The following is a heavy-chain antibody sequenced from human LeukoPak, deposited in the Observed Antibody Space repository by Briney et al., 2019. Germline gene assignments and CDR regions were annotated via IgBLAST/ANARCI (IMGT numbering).Heavy chain of an antibody. V-gene: IGHV5-51*01. J-gene: IGHJ4*02. Sequence: GESLKISCRGSGYNFANYWIAWVRQMPGKGLEWMGIIYPLNSDTKYSPSFQGQVTISADKSINTAYLQWSSLKASDTAIYYCARQDGSAYYYFDYWGQGTLVTVSS. CDR3: ARQDGSAYYYFDY. D-gene: IGHD6-19*01. CDR1: GYNFANYW. CDR2: IYPLNSDT.